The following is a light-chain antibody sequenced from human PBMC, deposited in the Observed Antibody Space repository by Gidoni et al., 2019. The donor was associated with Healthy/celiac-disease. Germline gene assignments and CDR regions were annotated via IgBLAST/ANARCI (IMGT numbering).Light chain of an antibody. CDR1: QSVSSH. J-gene: IGKJ1*01. Sequence: EIVLTQSPPTLSLSPGERATLSCRASQSVSSHLAWYQQKPGQAPRLLIYDASNRATGIPARFSGSGSGTDVTLTISSLEPEDFAVYYCQQRSNWPPWTFGQGTKVEIK. V-gene: IGKV3-11*01. CDR2: DAS. CDR3: QQRSNWPPWT.